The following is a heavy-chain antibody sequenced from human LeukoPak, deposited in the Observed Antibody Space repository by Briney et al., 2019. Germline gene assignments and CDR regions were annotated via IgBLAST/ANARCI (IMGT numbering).Heavy chain of an antibody. CDR2: ITDNGNTT. CDR3: ATLRLSDHFDY. D-gene: IGHD2-15*01. V-gene: IGHV3-23*05. CDR1: GFTFTSYA. J-gene: IGHJ4*02. Sequence: GGSLRLSCAASGFTFTSYAMNWVRLSAGKGLEWVSAITDNGNTTYYADSVKGRFTISRDNSKNTLYLQMNSLRAEDTAVYYCATLRLSDHFDYWGQGTLVTVSS.